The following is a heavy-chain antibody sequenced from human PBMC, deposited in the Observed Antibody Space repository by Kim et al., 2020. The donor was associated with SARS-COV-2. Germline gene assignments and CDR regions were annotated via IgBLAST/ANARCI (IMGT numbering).Heavy chain of an antibody. Sequence: SETLSLTCAVSGGSISSSNWWSWVRQPPGKGLEWIGEIYHSGSTNYNPSLKSRVTISVDKSKNQFSLKLSSVTAADTAVYYCARDRYLYCSGGSCPDAFDIWGQGTMVTVSS. CDR2: IYHSGST. J-gene: IGHJ3*02. CDR1: GGSISSSNW. V-gene: IGHV4-4*02. D-gene: IGHD2-15*01. CDR3: ARDRYLYCSGGSCPDAFDI.